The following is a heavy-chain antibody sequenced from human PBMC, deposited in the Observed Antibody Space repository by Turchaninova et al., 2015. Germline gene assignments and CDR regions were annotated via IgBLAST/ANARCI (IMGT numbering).Heavy chain of an antibody. CDR1: GGSVSSGNYY. CDR3: ARSASIVGPTTLDY. V-gene: IGHV4-61*01. Sequence: QVQLQESGPRLVTPSETLSLTCTVSGGSVSSGNYYWSWIRQPPGKGLEWIGYIYHSGSTNYSPSLKSRVAISVDTSKNQFSLKLTSVTTADTAVYYCARSASIVGPTTLDYWGQGTLVTVSS. CDR2: IYHSGST. D-gene: IGHD1-26*01. J-gene: IGHJ4*02.